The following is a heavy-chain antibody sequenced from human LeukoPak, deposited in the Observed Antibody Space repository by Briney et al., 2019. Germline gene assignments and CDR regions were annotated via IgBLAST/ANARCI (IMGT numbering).Heavy chain of an antibody. CDR1: GYTFTSYY. CDR3: ARDPSSGRDY. D-gene: IGHD6-19*01. CDR2: INPSGGST. Sequence: ASVKVSCKSSGYTFTSYYMLWVRQAPGQGLEWMGIINPSGGSTSYAQKFQGRVTMTRDTSTSTVYMELSSLRSEDTAVYYCARDPSSGRDYWGQGTLVTVSS. V-gene: IGHV1-46*01. J-gene: IGHJ4*02.